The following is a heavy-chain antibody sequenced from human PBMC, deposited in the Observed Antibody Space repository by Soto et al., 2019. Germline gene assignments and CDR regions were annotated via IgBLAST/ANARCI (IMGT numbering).Heavy chain of an antibody. CDR3: ARALPAGLAAAGHDYYYGMDV. D-gene: IGHD6-13*01. CDR2: ISSSSSYI. CDR1: GFTFSSYS. Sequence: PGGSLRLSCAASGFTFSSYSMNWVRQAPGKGLEWVSSISSSSSYIYYADSVKGRFTISRDNAKNSLYLQMNSPRAEDTAVYYCARALPAGLAAAGHDYYYGMDVWIQGATVTVS. J-gene: IGHJ6*01. V-gene: IGHV3-21*01.